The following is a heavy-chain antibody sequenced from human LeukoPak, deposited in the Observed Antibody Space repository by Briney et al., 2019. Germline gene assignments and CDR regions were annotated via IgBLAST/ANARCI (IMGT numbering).Heavy chain of an antibody. J-gene: IGHJ3*02. CDR3: ARDSSRAFDI. Sequence: PGGSLRLSCAASGFTFSSYAMHWVRQAPGKGPEWVAVISYDGSNKYYADSVKGRFTISRDNSKNTLYLQMNSLRAEDTAVYYCARDSSRAFDIWGQGTMVTVSS. V-gene: IGHV3-30-3*01. CDR2: ISYDGSNK. CDR1: GFTFSSYA.